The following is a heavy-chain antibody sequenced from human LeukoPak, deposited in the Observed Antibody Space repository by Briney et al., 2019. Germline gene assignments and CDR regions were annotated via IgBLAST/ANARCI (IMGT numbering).Heavy chain of an antibody. CDR2: INPNSGGT. CDR1: GYTFTGCY. V-gene: IGHV1-2*02. J-gene: IGHJ4*02. Sequence: ASVKVSCKASGYTFTGCYMHWVRQAPGQGLEWMGWINPNSGGTNYAQKFQGRVTMTRDTSISTAYMELSRLRSDDTAVYYCARDGRDYYDSSGYFDYWGQGTLVTVSS. D-gene: IGHD3-22*01. CDR3: ARDGRDYYDSSGYFDY.